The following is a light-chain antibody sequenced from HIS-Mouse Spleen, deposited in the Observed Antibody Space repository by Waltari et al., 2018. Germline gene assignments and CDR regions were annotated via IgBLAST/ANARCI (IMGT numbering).Light chain of an antibody. CDR3: SSYTSSSTWV. Sequence: QSALTQPASVSGSPGQSITISCTGTSSDVGGYHYFSWYQQHPGKAPKLRIYEVSNRPSGVSNRFSGSKSGNTASLTISGLQAEDEADYYCSSYTSSSTWVFGGGTKLTVL. CDR1: SSDVGGYHY. V-gene: IGLV2-14*01. CDR2: EVS. J-gene: IGLJ3*02.